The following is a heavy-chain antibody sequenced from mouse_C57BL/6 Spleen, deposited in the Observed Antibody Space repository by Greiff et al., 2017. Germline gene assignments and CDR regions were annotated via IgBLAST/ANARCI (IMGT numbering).Heavy chain of an antibody. CDR1: GFNIKDYY. CDR3: TTWPYGSTYYVDY. Sequence: VQLQQSGAELVRPGASVKLSCTASGFNIKDYYMHWVKQRPEQGLEWIGRIDPEDGDTEYAPKFQGKATMTADTSSNTAYLQLSSLTSEDTAVYYCTTWPYGSTYYVDYWGQGTTLTVSS. J-gene: IGHJ2*01. CDR2: IDPEDGDT. D-gene: IGHD1-1*01. V-gene: IGHV14-1*01.